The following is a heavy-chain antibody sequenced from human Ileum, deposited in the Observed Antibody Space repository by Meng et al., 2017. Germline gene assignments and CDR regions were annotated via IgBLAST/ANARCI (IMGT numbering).Heavy chain of an antibody. Sequence: QLQLQEAGSGRGKPSQTRALTCAVSGGSITSGGYSWSWIRQSPGKGLEWIGYIYYSGSTYYSPSLKSRVTISLDRSKSQFSLQLNSVTAADTAVYYCARRSGAYDSWGQGTLVTVSS. D-gene: IGHD6-19*01. V-gene: IGHV4-30-2*06. CDR1: GGSITSGGYS. CDR3: ARRSGAYDS. CDR2: IYYSGST. J-gene: IGHJ5*01.